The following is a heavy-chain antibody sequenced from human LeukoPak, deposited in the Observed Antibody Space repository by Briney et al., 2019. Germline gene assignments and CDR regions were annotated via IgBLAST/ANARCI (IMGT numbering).Heavy chain of an antibody. CDR3: ATTIFGVPDDAFDI. CDR2: FDPEDGET. D-gene: IGHD3-3*01. J-gene: IGHJ3*02. V-gene: IGHV1-24*01. Sequence: GASVKVSCKVSGYTLTELSMHWVRQAPGKGLEWMGGFDPEDGETIYAQKFQGRVTMTEDTSTDTAYMELSSLRSEDTAVYYCATTIFGVPDDAFDIWGQGTMVTVSS. CDR1: GYTLTELS.